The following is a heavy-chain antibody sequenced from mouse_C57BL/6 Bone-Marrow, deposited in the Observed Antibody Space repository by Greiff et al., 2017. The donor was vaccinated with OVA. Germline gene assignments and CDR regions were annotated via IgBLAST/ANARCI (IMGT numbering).Heavy chain of an antibody. D-gene: IGHD1-1*01. V-gene: IGHV1-39*01. Sequence: VQLQQSGPELVKPGASVKISCKASGYSFTDYNMNWVKQSNGKCLEWIGVINPNYGTTSYNQKFKGKATLTVDQSSSTAYMQLNSLTSEDSAVYYCAFYYGSSYRYFDVWGTGTTVTVSS. CDR3: AFYYGSSYRYFDV. J-gene: IGHJ1*03. CDR2: INPNYGTT. CDR1: GYSFTDYN.